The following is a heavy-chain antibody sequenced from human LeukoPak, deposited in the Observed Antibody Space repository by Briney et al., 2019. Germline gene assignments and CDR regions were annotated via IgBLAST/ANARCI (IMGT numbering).Heavy chain of an antibody. V-gene: IGHV3-9*01. CDR3: AKGYYGSGSYYDY. CDR1: GFTFDDYA. D-gene: IGHD3-10*01. J-gene: IGHJ4*02. Sequence: SGGSLRLSCAASGFTFDDYAMHWVRQAPGKGLEWVSGISWNSGSIGYADSVKGRFTISRDNAKNSLYLQMNGLRAEDTALYYCAKGYYGSGSYYDYWGQGTLVTVSS. CDR2: ISWNSGSI.